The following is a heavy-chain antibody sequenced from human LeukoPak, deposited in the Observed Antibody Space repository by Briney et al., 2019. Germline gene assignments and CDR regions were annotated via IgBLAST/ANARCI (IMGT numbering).Heavy chain of an antibody. D-gene: IGHD4-11*01. Sequence: GASVKVSCTASGYTFTSYCISWVRQAPGQGLEWLGWISAYNGNTNYAQKLQGRVTMTTDKSTSTVSKELRTLSSDATAVYYCASLYSNYVVGTSRGIDVWGQGTTVTVSS. V-gene: IGHV1-18*01. CDR1: GYTFTSYC. J-gene: IGHJ6*02. CDR3: ASLYSNYVVGTSRGIDV. CDR2: ISAYNGNT.